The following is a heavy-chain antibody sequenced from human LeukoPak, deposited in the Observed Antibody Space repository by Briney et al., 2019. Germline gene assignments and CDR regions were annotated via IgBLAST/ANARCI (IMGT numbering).Heavy chain of an antibody. CDR1: GGSFSGYY. V-gene: IGHV4-59*01. CDR3: ARGSRWLHPSDY. D-gene: IGHD5-24*01. Sequence: PSETLSLTCAVYGGSFSGYYWSWIRQPPGKGLEWIGYIYYSGSTNYNPSLKSRVTISVDTSKNQFSLKLSSVTAADTAVYYCARGSRWLHPSDYWGQGTLVTVSS. J-gene: IGHJ4*02. CDR2: IYYSGST.